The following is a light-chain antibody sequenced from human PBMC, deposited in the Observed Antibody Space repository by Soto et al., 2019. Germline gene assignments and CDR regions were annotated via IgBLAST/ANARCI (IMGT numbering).Light chain of an antibody. Sequence: DIQMTQSPSTLSASVGDRVTITCRASQTIDSWLAWYQQQPGQVPKLLISEASSLESGVPSRFSGSKSGTEFTLSISSLQPDDFASYYCQQYKSYPWTFGQGTKVEIK. J-gene: IGKJ1*01. CDR2: EAS. CDR1: QTIDSW. CDR3: QQYKSYPWT. V-gene: IGKV1-5*03.